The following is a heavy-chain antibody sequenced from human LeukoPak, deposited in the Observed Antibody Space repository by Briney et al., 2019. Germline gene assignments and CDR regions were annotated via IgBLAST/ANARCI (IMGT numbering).Heavy chain of an antibody. CDR3: ARRPQRVAGLDY. V-gene: IGHV3-30*04. CDR2: ISNDGSSK. Sequence: GGSLRLSCAASGFTFSNQNMHWVRQAPGKGLEWVAVISNDGSSKYYADSVKGRFTISRDNSKDTLYLQMNSLRVEDTAVYYCARRPQRVAGLDYWGQGTLVTVSS. D-gene: IGHD6-19*01. CDR1: GFTFSNQN. J-gene: IGHJ4*02.